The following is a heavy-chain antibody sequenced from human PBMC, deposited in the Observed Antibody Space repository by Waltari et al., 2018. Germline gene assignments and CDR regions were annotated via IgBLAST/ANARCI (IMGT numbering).Heavy chain of an antibody. V-gene: IGHV4-38-2*01. CDR1: GYSISSGYY. J-gene: IGHJ4*02. CDR2: IYPSWST. Sequence: QVQLQESGPGLVKPSETLSLTCAVSGYSISSGYYWGWIRQPPGKGLEWIGSIYPSWSTSTNPSLQSRVTISVDTSKNRFSLKPSSVTAADTAVYYCARHQFPTDYGTSFDYWGQGTLVTVSS. D-gene: IGHD1-1*01. CDR3: ARHQFPTDYGTSFDY.